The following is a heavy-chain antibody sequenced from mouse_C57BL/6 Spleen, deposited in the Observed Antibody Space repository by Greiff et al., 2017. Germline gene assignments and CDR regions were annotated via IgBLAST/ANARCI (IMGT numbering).Heavy chain of an antibody. CDR3: TRRGHYYGSSYVGIAFDY. CDR2: IDPETGGT. D-gene: IGHD1-1*01. J-gene: IGHJ2*01. Sequence: VQLQQSGAELVRPGASVTLSCKASGYTFTDYEMHWVKQTPVHGLEWIGAIDPETGGTAYNQQFKGKDILTADKSSSTAYMELRSLTSEDSAVYYCTRRGHYYGSSYVGIAFDYWGQGTTLTVSS. CDR1: GYTFTDYE. V-gene: IGHV1-15*01.